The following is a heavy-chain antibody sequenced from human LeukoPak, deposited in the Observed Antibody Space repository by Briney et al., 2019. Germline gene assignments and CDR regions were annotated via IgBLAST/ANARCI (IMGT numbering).Heavy chain of an antibody. D-gene: IGHD3-10*01. CDR3: ARERRQNTMVRGVIDY. CDR2: IYTSGST. J-gene: IGHJ4*02. Sequence: SETLSLTCTVSGGSISSYYWSWIRQPAGKGLEWIGRIYTSGSTNYNPPLKSRVTMSVDTSKNQFSLKLSSVTAADTAVYYCARERRQNTMVRGVIDYWGQGTLVTVSS. CDR1: GGSISSYY. V-gene: IGHV4-4*07.